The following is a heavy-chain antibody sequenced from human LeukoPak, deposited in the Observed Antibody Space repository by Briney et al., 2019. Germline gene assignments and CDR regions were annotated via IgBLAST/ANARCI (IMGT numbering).Heavy chain of an antibody. CDR3: ARGYSDILTGSYYYGMDV. D-gene: IGHD3-9*01. V-gene: IGHV3-33*01. CDR2: IWYDGSNK. CDR1: GFTFSSYC. J-gene: IGHJ6*04. Sequence: GESLRLSCAASGFTFSSYCMHWVRQAPGKGLEWVAVIWYDGSNKYYADSVKGRFTISRDNSKNTLYLQMTSLRAEDTAVYYCARGYSDILTGSYYYGMDVWGKGPTVTVSS.